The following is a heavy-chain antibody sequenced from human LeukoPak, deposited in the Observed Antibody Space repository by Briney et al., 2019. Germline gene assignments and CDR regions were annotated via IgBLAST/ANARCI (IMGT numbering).Heavy chain of an antibody. D-gene: IGHD1-7*01. V-gene: IGHV1-2*02. CDR3: ARDWDPITGNTRWFDR. CDR2: INTASGVA. CDR1: GYTFTGYY. J-gene: IGHJ5*02. Sequence: ASVWVSCKASGYTFTGYYVHWVRQAPGQGLEWMAWINTASGVANYAQKFQGRVTLTRDKSITTVYMELSSLRSDDTALYYCARDWDPITGNTRWFDRWGQGILVSVSS.